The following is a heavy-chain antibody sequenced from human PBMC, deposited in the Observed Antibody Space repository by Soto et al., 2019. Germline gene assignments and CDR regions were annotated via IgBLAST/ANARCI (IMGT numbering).Heavy chain of an antibody. D-gene: IGHD3-3*01. J-gene: IGHJ4*02. CDR2: SSYGGIT. Sequence: SDPLSLTCSVSGVAISDYYWSWIRQSQEKGLEYIAYSSYGGITNLNGALNGRVTMSIDTSKNQFSLKATSLTAADTAVYYCSRARKATYITGGFDSWGQGTLVT. V-gene: IGHV4-59*01. CDR1: GVAISDYY. CDR3: SRARKATYITGGFDS.